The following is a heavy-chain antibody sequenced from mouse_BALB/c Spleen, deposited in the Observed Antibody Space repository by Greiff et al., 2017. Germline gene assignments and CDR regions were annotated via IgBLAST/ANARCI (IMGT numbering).Heavy chain of an antibody. V-gene: IGHV5-4*02. CDR3: ARGGYGKPLYAMDY. CDR1: GFTFSDYY. J-gene: IGHJ4*01. CDR2: ISDGGSYT. D-gene: IGHD2-10*02. Sequence: EVKLVESGGGLVKPGGSLKLSCAASGFTFSDYYMYWVRQTPEKRLEWVATISDGGSYTYYPDSVKGRFTISRDNAKNNLYLQMSSLKSEDTAMYYCARGGYGKPLYAMDYWGQGTSVTVSS.